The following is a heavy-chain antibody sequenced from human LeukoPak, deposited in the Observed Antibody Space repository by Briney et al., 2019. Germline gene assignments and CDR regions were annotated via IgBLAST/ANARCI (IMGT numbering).Heavy chain of an antibody. V-gene: IGHV1-46*01. CDR1: GYTFTSNY. CDR2: ISPSGGST. Sequence: ASVKVSCKAFGYTFTSNYMHWVRHAPGQGPEWMGVISPSGGSTTYAQKFQGRVTLTRDMSTSTHYLELSSLRSEDTAVYYCARVVQAAIVDVWGKGTTVTVSS. D-gene: IGHD1-1*01. CDR3: ARVVQAAIVDV. J-gene: IGHJ6*04.